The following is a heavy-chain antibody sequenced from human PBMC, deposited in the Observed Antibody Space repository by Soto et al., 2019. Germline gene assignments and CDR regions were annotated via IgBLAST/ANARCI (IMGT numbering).Heavy chain of an antibody. J-gene: IGHJ4*02. CDR1: GGSISSYY. CDR3: ARHVQWLVTFAY. CDR2: IYYSGST. Sequence: QVQLQESGPGLVKPSETLSLTCTVSGGSISSYYWSWIRQPPGKGLEWIGYIYYSGSTNYNPSLKSRGTISVDTSKNQFSLKLSSVTAADTAGYYCARHVQWLVTFAYWGQGTLVTVSS. V-gene: IGHV4-59*08. D-gene: IGHD6-19*01.